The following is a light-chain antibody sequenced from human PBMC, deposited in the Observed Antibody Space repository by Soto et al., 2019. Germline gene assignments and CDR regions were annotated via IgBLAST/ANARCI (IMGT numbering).Light chain of an antibody. CDR1: SSDVGGYNY. V-gene: IGLV2-14*01. J-gene: IGLJ1*01. Sequence: QSALTQPASVSGSPGQSITISCTGTSSDVGGYNYVSWYQQHPGKAPKLIIYEASKRPSGVSNRFSGSKSGNTASLTISGLQAEDEADYYCSSYTSSSTFVFGTGTKLTVL. CDR3: SSYTSSSTFV. CDR2: EAS.